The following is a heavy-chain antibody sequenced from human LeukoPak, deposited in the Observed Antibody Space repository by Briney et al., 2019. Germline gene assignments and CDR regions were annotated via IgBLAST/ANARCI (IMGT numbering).Heavy chain of an antibody. Sequence: SETLSLTCTVSGDSFSTYYWTWIRQPPGKGLEWIGYIYSGGSTNYNPSLKSRVTISLDTSKNQFSLKLTSVTAADTAVYYCARREAVTGTPRAWFDPWGQGTLVTVSS. CDR1: GDSFSTYY. J-gene: IGHJ5*02. D-gene: IGHD6-19*01. CDR3: ARREAVTGTPRAWFDP. CDR2: IYSGGST. V-gene: IGHV4-59*08.